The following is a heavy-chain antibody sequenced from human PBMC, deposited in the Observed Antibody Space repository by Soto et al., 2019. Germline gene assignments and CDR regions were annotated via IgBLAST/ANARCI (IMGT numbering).Heavy chain of an antibody. J-gene: IGHJ5*02. D-gene: IGHD6-6*01. CDR3: ARDPARNWFDP. CDR1: GFTFNNYF. V-gene: IGHV3-74*01. Sequence: EVQLVESGGGLVQLGGSLRLSCAASGFTFNNYFIHWVRQAPGRGLVWVSRIKGDGSGINYADSVKGRFTISIDNAKNMVHLQMDSLRAEDTAVYYCARDPARNWFDPWGQGTLVTVSS. CDR2: IKGDGSGI.